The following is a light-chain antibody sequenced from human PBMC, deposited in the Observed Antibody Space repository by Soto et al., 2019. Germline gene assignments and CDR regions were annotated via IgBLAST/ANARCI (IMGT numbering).Light chain of an antibody. CDR2: YDD. CDR1: SSNIGNNA. Sequence: QPVLTQPPSVSEAPRQRVTISCSGSSSNIGNNAVNWYQQLPGKAPKLLIYYDDLLPSGVSDRFSGSKSGTSASLAISGLQSEDEADYYCAAWDDSLNGPVCGGGTKLTVI. V-gene: IGLV1-36*01. CDR3: AAWDDSLNGPV. J-gene: IGLJ2*01.